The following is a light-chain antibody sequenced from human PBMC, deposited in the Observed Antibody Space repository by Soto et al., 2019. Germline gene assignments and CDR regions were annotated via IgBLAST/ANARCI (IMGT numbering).Light chain of an antibody. Sequence: QSVLTQPPSASGTPGQRVSISCFGSSSNIGRNFVYWYQQLPGTAPKLIIFRDTQRPSGVPDRFSASKSGTSASLAIRGLRSDDEADYYCATWDDSASAYVFGIGTKVTVL. J-gene: IGLJ1*01. CDR3: ATWDDSASAYV. CDR2: RDT. CDR1: SSNIGRNF. V-gene: IGLV1-47*01.